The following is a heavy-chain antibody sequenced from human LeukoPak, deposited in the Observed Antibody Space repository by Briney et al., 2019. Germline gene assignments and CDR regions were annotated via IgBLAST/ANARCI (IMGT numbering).Heavy chain of an antibody. CDR1: GFTFSNYV. V-gene: IGHV3-21*01. CDR3: ARDSGEMATEEDAFDI. Sequence: TGGSLRLSCAASGFTFSNYVMHWVRQAPGKGLEWVSSISSSSSYIYYADSVKGRFTISRDNAKNSLYLQMNSLRAEDTAVYYCARDSGEMATEEDAFDIWGQGTMVTVSS. J-gene: IGHJ3*02. CDR2: ISSSSSYI. D-gene: IGHD5-24*01.